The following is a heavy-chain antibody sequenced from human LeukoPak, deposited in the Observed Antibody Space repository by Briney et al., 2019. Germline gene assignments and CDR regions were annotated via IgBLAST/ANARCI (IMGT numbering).Heavy chain of an antibody. CDR2: INHSGST. CDR1: GGSFSGYY. J-gene: IGHJ4*02. CDR3: ARRRTRLFDY. V-gene: IGHV4-34*01. Sequence: PSETLSLTCAVYGGSFSGYYWSWIRQPPGKGLEWIGEINHSGSTNYNPSLKSRVNRSVDTSKTQFSLKLSSVTAADTAVYYCARRRTRLFDYWGQGTLVTVSS. D-gene: IGHD2-2*01.